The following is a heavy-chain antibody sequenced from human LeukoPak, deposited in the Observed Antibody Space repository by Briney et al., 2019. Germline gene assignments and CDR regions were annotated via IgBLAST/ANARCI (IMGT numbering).Heavy chain of an antibody. V-gene: IGHV5-51*01. CDR3: AISLTDFWSGYYS. Sequence: GESLKISCKGSGYTLSSYWIGWVRQMPGKGLEWMGIIYPGDSDTRYSPSFQGQVTISADKSISTAYLQWSSLKASDTAMYYCAISLTDFWSGYYSWGQGTLVTVSS. J-gene: IGHJ4*02. CDR2: IYPGDSDT. CDR1: GYTLSSYW. D-gene: IGHD3-3*01.